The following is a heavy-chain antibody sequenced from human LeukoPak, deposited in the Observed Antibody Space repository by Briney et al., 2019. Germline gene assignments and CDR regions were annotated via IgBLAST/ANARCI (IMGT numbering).Heavy chain of an antibody. CDR3: AGSLAAAGFFQH. V-gene: IGHV3-23*01. CDR2: ISGSGGST. CDR1: GYIFSSYS. Sequence: GGSLRLSCAASGYIFSSYSMNWVRQAPGKGLEWISAISGSGGSTYYADSVKGRFTISRDNSKNTLYLQMNSLRAEDTAVYYCAGSLAAAGFFQHWGQGTLVTVSS. J-gene: IGHJ1*01. D-gene: IGHD6-13*01.